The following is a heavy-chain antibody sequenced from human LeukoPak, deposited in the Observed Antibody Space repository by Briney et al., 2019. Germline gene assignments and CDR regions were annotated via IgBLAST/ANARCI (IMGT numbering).Heavy chain of an antibody. Sequence: PGVSLRLSCAASGFTFSSYAMSWVRQAPGKGLEWVSVISNSGGTTYYADSVEGRFTISRDNSKNTLYLQMNTLRAADTAVYFCVKEGMTVGSGDFWGQGTLVTVSS. J-gene: IGHJ4*02. CDR1: GFTFSSYA. CDR2: ISNSGGTT. V-gene: IGHV3-23*01. D-gene: IGHD1-26*01. CDR3: VKEGMTVGSGDF.